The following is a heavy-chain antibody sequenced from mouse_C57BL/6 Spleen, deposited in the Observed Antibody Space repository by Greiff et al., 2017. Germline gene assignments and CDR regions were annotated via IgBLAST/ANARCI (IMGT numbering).Heavy chain of an antibody. J-gene: IGHJ2*01. D-gene: IGHD1-1*01. CDR1: GYAFSSYW. Sequence: QVQLQQSGAELVKPGASVKISCKASGYAFSSYWMNWVKQRPGKGLEWIGQIYPGDGDTNYNGKFKGKATLTADKSSSTAYMQLSSLTSEDSAVYFCAREITTVVEVDYWGQGTTLTVSS. CDR3: AREITTVVEVDY. V-gene: IGHV1-80*01. CDR2: IYPGDGDT.